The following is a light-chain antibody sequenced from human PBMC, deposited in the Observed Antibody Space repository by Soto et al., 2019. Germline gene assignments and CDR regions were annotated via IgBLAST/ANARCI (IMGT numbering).Light chain of an antibody. V-gene: IGKV4-1*01. CDR3: QQYYSLIT. CDR1: QSVLYSSNNKSY. CDR2: WAS. Sequence: DIVMTQSPDSLAVSLGERATINCKSSQSVLYSSNNKSYLAWYQQKPGQPPKLLIYWASTRESGVPDRFSGRGSGKDFTLTISSLQAEVVAVYYCQQYYSLITFGQGTRLEIK. J-gene: IGKJ5*01.